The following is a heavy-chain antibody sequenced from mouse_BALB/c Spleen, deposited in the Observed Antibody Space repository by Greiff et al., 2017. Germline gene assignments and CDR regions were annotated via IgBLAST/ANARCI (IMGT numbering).Heavy chain of an antibody. CDR2: IYPGNVNT. CDR1: GYTFTSYY. Sequence: QVQLKQSGPELVKPGASVRISCKASGYTFTSYYIHWVKQRPGQGLEWIGWIYPGNVNTKYNEKFKGKATLTADKSSSTAYMQLSSLTSEDSAVYFCARADYRYPFAYWGQGTLVTVSA. CDR3: ARADYRYPFAY. J-gene: IGHJ3*01. V-gene: IGHV1S56*01. D-gene: IGHD2-14*01.